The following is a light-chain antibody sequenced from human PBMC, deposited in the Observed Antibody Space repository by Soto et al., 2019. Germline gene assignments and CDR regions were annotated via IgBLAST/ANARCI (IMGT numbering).Light chain of an antibody. V-gene: IGKV2-28*01. CDR1: RNLMHSNGYNY. CDR3: MQTLQTPT. Sequence: DIVMTQSPLSLPVTPGEPASISCRSSRNLMHSNGYNYLDWYLQKPGQSPQLLIYLGSNRASGVPDRFSGSGSGTDFILIISRVEAEDVGVYYCMQTLQTPTFGQGTKVEIK. CDR2: LGS. J-gene: IGKJ1*01.